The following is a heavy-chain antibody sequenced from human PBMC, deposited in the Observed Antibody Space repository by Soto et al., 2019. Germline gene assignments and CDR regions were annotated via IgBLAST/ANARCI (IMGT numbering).Heavy chain of an antibody. CDR3: ARAIYYYDSRGFYFHY. CDR1: GGTFSSYA. D-gene: IGHD3-22*01. V-gene: IGHV1-69*06. CDR2: IIPIFGTT. Sequence: SVKVSCKASGGTFSSYAISWVRQAPGQGLEWMGGIIPIFGTTNYAQTFQGRVTITADKSTSTAYMELSSLRSEATAVYYSARAIYYYDSRGFYFHYWGQGPLVTVSP. J-gene: IGHJ4*02.